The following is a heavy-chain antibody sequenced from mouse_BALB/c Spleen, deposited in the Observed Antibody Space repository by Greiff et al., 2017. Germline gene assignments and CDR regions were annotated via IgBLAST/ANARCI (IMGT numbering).Heavy chain of an antibody. CDR3: ARASRYDYAMDY. CDR1: GYTFTSYW. Sequence: VQLQESGAELAKPGASVKMSCKASGYTFTSYWMHWVKQRPGQGLEWIGYINPSTGYTEYNQKFKDKATLTADKSSSTAYMQLSSLTSEDSAVYYCARASRYDYAMDYWGQGTSVTVSS. CDR2: INPSTGYT. D-gene: IGHD2-14*01. V-gene: IGHV1-7*01. J-gene: IGHJ4*01.